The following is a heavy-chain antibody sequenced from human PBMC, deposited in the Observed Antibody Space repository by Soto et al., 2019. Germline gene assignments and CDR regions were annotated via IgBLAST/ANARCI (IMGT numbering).Heavy chain of an antibody. CDR1: GFTFSSYG. CDR2: VSYDGSNE. V-gene: IGHV3-30*18. CDR3: AKDGNWNYPPHHEY. D-gene: IGHD1-7*01. Sequence: QVQLVESGGGVVQPGRSLRLSCAASGFTFSSYGMHWVRQAPGKGLEWVTLVSYDGSNEYYADSVKGRFTISRDNSKNTLYLQMNSLRAEDTAVYYCAKDGNWNYPPHHEYWGQGTLVTVSS. J-gene: IGHJ4*02.